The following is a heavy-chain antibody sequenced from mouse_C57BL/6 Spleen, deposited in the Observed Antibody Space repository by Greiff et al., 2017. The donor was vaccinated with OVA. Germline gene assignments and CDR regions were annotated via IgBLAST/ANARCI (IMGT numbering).Heavy chain of an antibody. V-gene: IGHV5-12*01. CDR1: GFTFSDYY. D-gene: IGHD1-1*02. CDR3: ARGFTRWDWYFDV. CDR2: ISNGGGST. Sequence: DVHLVESGGGLVQPGGSLKLSCAASGFTFSDYYMYWVRQTPEKRLEWVAYISNGGGSTYYPDTVKGRFTISRDNAKNTLYLQMSRLKSEDTAMYYCARGFTRWDWYFDVWGTGTTVTVSS. J-gene: IGHJ1*03.